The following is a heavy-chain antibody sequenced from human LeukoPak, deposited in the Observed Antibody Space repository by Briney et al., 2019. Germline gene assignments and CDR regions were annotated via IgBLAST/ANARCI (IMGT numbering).Heavy chain of an antibody. CDR1: GGSISSYY. V-gene: IGHV4-59*01. J-gene: IGHJ6*02. D-gene: IGHD6-13*01. Sequence: SETLSLTCTVSGGSISSYYWSWIRQPPGEGLEWIGYIYYSGSTNYNPSLKSRVTISVDTSKNQFSLKLSSVTAADTAVYYCAREAAVARHYYYGMDVWGQGTTVTVSS. CDR2: IYYSGST. CDR3: AREAAVARHYYYGMDV.